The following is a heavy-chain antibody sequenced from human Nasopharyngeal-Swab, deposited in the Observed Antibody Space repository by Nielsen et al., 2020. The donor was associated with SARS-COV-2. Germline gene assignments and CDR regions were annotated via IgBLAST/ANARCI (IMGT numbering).Heavy chain of an antibody. CDR2: IYPGDSDT. D-gene: IGHD3-10*01. J-gene: IGHJ6*02. Sequence: VRQMPGKGLDWMGIIYPGDSDTRYSPSFQGQVTISADKSISTAYLQWSSLKASDTAMYYCARTMVKGVISYYYYGMDVWVQGTTVTVSS. CDR3: ARTMVKGVISYYYYGMDV. V-gene: IGHV5-51*01.